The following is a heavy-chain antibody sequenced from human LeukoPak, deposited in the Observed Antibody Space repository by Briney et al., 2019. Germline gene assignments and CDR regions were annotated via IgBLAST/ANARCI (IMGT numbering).Heavy chain of an antibody. CDR3: ARLSKGRFFDYIFDY. J-gene: IGHJ4*02. V-gene: IGHV4-39*01. CDR2: IYYSGST. D-gene: IGHD3-9*01. CDR1: GGSVSSSTYY. Sequence: SQTLSLTCTISGGSVSSSTYYWGWIRQPPGKGLEWIGNIYYSGSTYYNPSLKSRVTMSVDTSNNQFSLKMHSVTAADTAVYFCARLSKGRFFDYIFDYWGQGTLVTVSS.